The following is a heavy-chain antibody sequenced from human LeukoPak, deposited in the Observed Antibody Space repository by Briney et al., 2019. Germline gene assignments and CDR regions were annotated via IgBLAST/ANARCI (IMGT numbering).Heavy chain of an antibody. D-gene: IGHD6-19*01. CDR2: IYTSGST. Sequence: SETLSLTCTVSGGSISSYYWSWTRQPAGKGLEWIGRIYTSGSTNYNPSLKSRVTMSVDTSKNQFSLKLSSVTAADTAVYYCARDRGSGWSTLFDYWGQGTLVTVSS. CDR3: ARDRGSGWSTLFDY. J-gene: IGHJ4*02. V-gene: IGHV4-4*07. CDR1: GGSISSYY.